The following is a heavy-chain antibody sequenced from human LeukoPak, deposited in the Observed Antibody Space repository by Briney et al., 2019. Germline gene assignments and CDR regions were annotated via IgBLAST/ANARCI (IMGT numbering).Heavy chain of an antibody. J-gene: IGHJ3*01. D-gene: IGHD6-19*01. CDR1: GFTFSQYG. CDR2: ISDSGGST. V-gene: IGHV3-23*01. CDR3: AREADYSSGYYDAFDV. Sequence: GGSLRLSCAASGFTFSQYGMSWVRQAPGKGLEWVSMISDSGGSTYYADSVKGRFAISRDYSKTTLYLQMNSLGAEDTAVYYCAREADYSSGYYDAFDVWGQGTLVTVSS.